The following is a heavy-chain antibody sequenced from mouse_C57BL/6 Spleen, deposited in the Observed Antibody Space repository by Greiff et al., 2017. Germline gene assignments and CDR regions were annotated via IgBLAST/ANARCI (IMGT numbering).Heavy chain of an antibody. CDR3: APRGSNYGGDYYAMDY. CDR1: GYTFTSYW. CDR2: IDPSDSET. J-gene: IGHJ4*01. V-gene: IGHV1-52*01. D-gene: IGHD2-5*01. Sequence: VQLQQPGAELVRPGSSVKLSCKASGYTFTSYWMHWVKQRPIQGLEWIGNIDPSDSETHYNQKFKDKATLTVDKSSNTAYLQLSSLTSEDTAVYYCAPRGSNYGGDYYAMDYWGQGTSVTVSS.